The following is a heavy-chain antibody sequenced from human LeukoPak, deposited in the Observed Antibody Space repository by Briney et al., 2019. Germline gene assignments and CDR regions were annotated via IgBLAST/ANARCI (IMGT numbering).Heavy chain of an antibody. V-gene: IGHV4-61*02. CDR1: GGSISSDSYY. CDR2: IYTSGST. Sequence: PSQTLSLTCSVSGGSISSDSYYWSWIRQPAGKGLEWIGRIYTSGSTYYNPSLKSRVTISVDTSKNQFSLKLSSVTAADTAVYYCARAGRYFDWLYLDYWGQGTLVTVSS. D-gene: IGHD3-9*01. J-gene: IGHJ4*02. CDR3: ARAGRYFDWLYLDY.